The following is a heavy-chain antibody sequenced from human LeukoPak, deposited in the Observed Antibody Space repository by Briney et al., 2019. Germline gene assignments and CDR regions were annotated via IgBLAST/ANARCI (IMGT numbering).Heavy chain of an antibody. CDR1: GGSVSTNLYY. Sequence: PSETVSLTCTVSGGSVSTNLYYWGWIRQPPGKGLEWIGNLFHSGTTYYNPSLKSRVSISVDTSKNQFSLKLNSVTAADAAVYYCARQGYGRSSFFDHWGQGTLVTVSS. V-gene: IGHV4-39*01. CDR2: LFHSGTT. J-gene: IGHJ4*02. CDR3: ARQGYGRSSFFDH. D-gene: IGHD6-6*01.